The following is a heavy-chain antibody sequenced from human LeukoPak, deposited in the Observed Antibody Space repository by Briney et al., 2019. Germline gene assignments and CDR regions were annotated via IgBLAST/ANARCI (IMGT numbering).Heavy chain of an antibody. J-gene: IGHJ4*02. CDR1: GYTFTGYY. D-gene: IGHD3-10*01. V-gene: IGHV1-2*02. CDR3: ARVNERGSGTYYHFDY. CDR2: INPNSGGT. Sequence: ASVKVSCKASGYTFTGYYMHWVRQAPGQGLEWMGWINPNSGGTNYAQKFQGRVTMTRDTSISTAYMELSRLRSDDTAVYYCARVNERGSGTYYHFDYWGQGTLVTVSS.